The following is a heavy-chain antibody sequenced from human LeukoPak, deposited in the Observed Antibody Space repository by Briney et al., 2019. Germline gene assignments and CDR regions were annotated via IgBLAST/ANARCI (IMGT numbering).Heavy chain of an antibody. D-gene: IGHD2-15*01. J-gene: IGHJ4*02. CDR3: ARGLYCSGGTCFKPLDF. V-gene: IGHV3-11*06. CDR2: IGTTTSYT. Sequence: GGSPRLSCVTSGFTFGDYYMSWVRQAPGRGLEWVSYIGTTTSYTKYADSVKGRFTISRDSAKNSLYLQMNSLGAEDTALYYCARGLYCSGGTCFKPLDFWGQGTLVTVSS. CDR1: GFTFGDYY.